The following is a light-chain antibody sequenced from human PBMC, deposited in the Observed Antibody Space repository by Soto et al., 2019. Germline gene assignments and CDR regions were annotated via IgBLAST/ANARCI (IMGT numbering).Light chain of an antibody. V-gene: IGKV1-5*01. J-gene: IGKJ1*01. Sequence: IHRTHSPSTLSASFGDRVTITFGASQSISDWLAWYQRRPWKAPKLLIYDASSLERGVPSRFSGSGSGTDFTLTISSLQPEDFATYYCQQSYSTLGWTFGQGTKVDIK. CDR2: DAS. CDR3: QQSYSTLGWT. CDR1: QSISDW.